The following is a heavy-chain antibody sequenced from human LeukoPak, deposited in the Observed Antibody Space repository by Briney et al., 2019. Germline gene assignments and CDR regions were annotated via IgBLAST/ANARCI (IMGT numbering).Heavy chain of an antibody. CDR1: GFTFSSYA. Sequence: PGGSLRLSCAASGFTFSSYAMHWVRQAPGKGLEWVAVISYDGSNKYYADSVKGRFTISRDNSKNTLYLQMNSLRAEDTAVYYCASRRDPLWGAAAGIPFDYWGQGTLVTVSS. J-gene: IGHJ4*02. CDR2: ISYDGSNK. CDR3: ASRRDPLWGAAAGIPFDY. D-gene: IGHD6-13*01. V-gene: IGHV3-30-3*01.